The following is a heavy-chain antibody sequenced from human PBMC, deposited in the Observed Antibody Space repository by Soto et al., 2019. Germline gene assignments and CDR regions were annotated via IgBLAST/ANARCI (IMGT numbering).Heavy chain of an antibody. CDR3: ARDCGSGCPDAFDI. Sequence: PGGSLRLSCAASGFTFSSYAMHWVRQAPGKGLEWVAVVSYDGSNKYYADSVKGRFTISRDNSKNTLYLQMNSLRAEDTAVYYCARDCGSGCPDAFDIWGQGTMVTVSS. J-gene: IGHJ3*02. D-gene: IGHD6-19*01. CDR1: GFTFSSYA. V-gene: IGHV3-30-3*01. CDR2: VSYDGSNK.